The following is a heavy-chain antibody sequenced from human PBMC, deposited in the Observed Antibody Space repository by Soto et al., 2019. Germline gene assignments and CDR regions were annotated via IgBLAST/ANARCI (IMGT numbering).Heavy chain of an antibody. J-gene: IGHJ6*02. CDR2: ISYDGSNK. CDR3: ARVRYCGGDCYLPNYGMDV. Sequence: GGSLRLSCAASGFTFSSYAMHWVRQAPGKGLEWVAVISYDGSNKYYADSVKGRFTISRDNSKNTLYLQMNSLRAEDTAVYYCARVRYCGGDCYLPNYGMDVWGQGTTVTVSS. D-gene: IGHD2-21*02. V-gene: IGHV3-30-3*01. CDR1: GFTFSSYA.